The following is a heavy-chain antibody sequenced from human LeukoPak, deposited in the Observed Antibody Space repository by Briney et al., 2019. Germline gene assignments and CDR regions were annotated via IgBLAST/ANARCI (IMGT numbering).Heavy chain of an antibody. D-gene: IGHD2/OR15-2a*01. J-gene: IGHJ6*03. V-gene: IGHV4-39*01. CDR3: ARSRVILYYYYYMDV. CDR1: GGSISSSSYY. Sequence: SETLSLTCTVSGGSISSSSYYWGWIRQPPGKGLEWIGSIYYSGSTYYNPSLKSRVTISVDTAKNQFSLKLSSVTAAAPAVYYCARSRVILYYYYYMDVWGKGTTVTVSS. CDR2: IYYSGST.